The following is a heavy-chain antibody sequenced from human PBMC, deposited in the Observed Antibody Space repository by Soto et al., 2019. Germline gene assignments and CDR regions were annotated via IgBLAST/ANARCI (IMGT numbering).Heavy chain of an antibody. V-gene: IGHV3-7*03. CDR2: IKQDESEK. CDR3: ASDRFRGTYYLRGVTYFFEE. Sequence: GGSLRLSCVTYGLTFTDYWMSWVRQAPGKGLEWVANIKQDESEKNYLDSVKGRFTISRDNAKNSLYLQMSSLRAEDTAVYYCASDRFRGTYYLRGVTYFFEEWGQGAPVTVSS. D-gene: IGHD1-26*01. CDR1: GLTFTDYW. J-gene: IGHJ4*02.